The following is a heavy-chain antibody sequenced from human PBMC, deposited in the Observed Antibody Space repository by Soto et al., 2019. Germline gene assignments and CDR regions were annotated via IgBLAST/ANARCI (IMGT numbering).Heavy chain of an antibody. CDR2: ISSGGSTI. CDR3: ARDDSGYPSYFHY. CDR1: GFTFSSYE. D-gene: IGHD3-16*02. J-gene: IGHJ4*02. V-gene: IGHV3-48*03. Sequence: EVQLVESGGGLVQPGGSLRLSCAASGFTFSSYEMNWVRQAPGKGLEWVSYISSGGSTIYYADSVRGRFTISRDNAKNSLYLQMNSLRDEDTAVYYCARDDSGYPSYFHYWGQGTLVTVSS.